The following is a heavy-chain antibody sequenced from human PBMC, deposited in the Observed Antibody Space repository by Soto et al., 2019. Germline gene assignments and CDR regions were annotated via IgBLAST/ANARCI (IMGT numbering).Heavy chain of an antibody. V-gene: IGHV1-69*01. D-gene: IGHD3-10*01. CDR3: ARDEVRVGPYYYYGMDV. Sequence: QVQLVQSGAEVKKPGSSLKVSCKASGGTFSSYAISWVRQAPGQGLEWMGGIVPIFGTANYAQKFQGRVTITADESRRTAYMELSSLRSEDTAVYYCARDEVRVGPYYYYGMDVWGQGTTVTVSS. CDR1: GGTFSSYA. J-gene: IGHJ6*02. CDR2: IVPIFGTA.